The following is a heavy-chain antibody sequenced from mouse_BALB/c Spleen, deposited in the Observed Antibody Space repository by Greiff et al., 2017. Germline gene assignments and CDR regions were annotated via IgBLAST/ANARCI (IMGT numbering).Heavy chain of an antibody. CDR2: ILPGSGST. D-gene: IGHD2-4*01. CDR3: ARGLRRGTWFAY. CDR1: GYTFSSYW. J-gene: IGHJ3*01. V-gene: IGHV1-9*01. Sequence: VQLQQSGAELMKPGASVKISCKATGYTFSSYWIEWVKQRPGHGLEWIGEILPGSGSTNYNEKFKGKATFTADTSSNTAYMQLSSLTSEDSAVYYCARGLRRGTWFAYWGQGTLVTVSA.